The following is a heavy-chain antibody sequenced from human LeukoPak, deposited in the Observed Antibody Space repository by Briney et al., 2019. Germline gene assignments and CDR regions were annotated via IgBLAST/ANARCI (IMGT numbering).Heavy chain of an antibody. J-gene: IGHJ6*04. CDR1: GFTFSSYE. D-gene: IGHD3-10*02. Sequence: GSLRLSCAASGFTFSSYEMNWVRQAPGQGLEWVSYISSSGSTIYYADSVKGRFTISRDNAKNLMFRQMNSLRAEDTAVYYCAELGATMIGGVWGKGTTVTISS. CDR3: AELGATMIGGV. CDR2: ISSSGSTI. V-gene: IGHV3-48*03.